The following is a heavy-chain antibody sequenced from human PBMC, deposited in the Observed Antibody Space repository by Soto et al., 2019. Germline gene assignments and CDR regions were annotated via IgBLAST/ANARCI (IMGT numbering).Heavy chain of an antibody. CDR1: GGSINSGDSY. V-gene: IGHV4-30-4*01. CDR3: GGIGGPNFNTLEASGFDI. D-gene: IGHD2-15*01. CDR2: IYYSGST. Sequence: QVQLQESGPGLVKPSQTLSLTCTVSGGSINSGDSYWSWIRQHPGKGLEYIGYIYYSGSTYYNLSLKNRVTLTVGTVKNQSSLGPRSVAAAEPGVFYCGGIGGPNFNTLEASGFDIWGKGTMVTVSS. J-gene: IGHJ3*02.